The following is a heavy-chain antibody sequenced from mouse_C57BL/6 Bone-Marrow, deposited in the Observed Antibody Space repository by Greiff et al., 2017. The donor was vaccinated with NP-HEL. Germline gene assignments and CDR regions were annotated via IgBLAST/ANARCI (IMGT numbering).Heavy chain of an antibody. D-gene: IGHD2-2*01. CDR2: IDPSDSET. CDR3: ARGEDYGYDRTWFAY. V-gene: IGHV1-52*01. CDR1: GYTFTSYW. J-gene: IGHJ3*01. Sequence: VQLQEPGAELVRPGSSVRLSCKASGYTFTSYWMHWVKQRPIQGLEWIGNIDPSDSETHYNRKFKDKATLTVDKSSSTAYMQLSSLTSEDSAVYYCARGEDYGYDRTWFAYWGQGTLVTVSA.